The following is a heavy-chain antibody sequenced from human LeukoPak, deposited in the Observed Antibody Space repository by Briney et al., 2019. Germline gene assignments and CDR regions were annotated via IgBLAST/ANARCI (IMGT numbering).Heavy chain of an antibody. CDR2: ISGNGGNT. CDR1: GFTFSTYA. CDR3: VKDPPCSGGTCYGYFES. J-gene: IGHJ4*02. D-gene: IGHD2-15*01. Sequence: GGSLRLSCAASGFTFSTYAMNWVRQAPGKGLEWVSIISGNGGNTLYADAVKGRFTISRDNSKNTLYLQINNVRDEDTAVYYCVKDPPCSGGTCYGYFESWGQGTLVTVSS. V-gene: IGHV3-23*01.